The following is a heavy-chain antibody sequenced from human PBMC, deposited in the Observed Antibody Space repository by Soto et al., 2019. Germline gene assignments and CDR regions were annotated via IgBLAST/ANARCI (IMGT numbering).Heavy chain of an antibody. V-gene: IGHV4-4*07. Sequence: SETLSLTCTVSGGSISSYYWSWIRQPAGKGLEWIGRIYTSGSTNYNPSLKSRVTMSVDTSKNQFSLKLSSVTAADTAVYYCAREGYDFWSGRPASGWFDPWGQGTLVTVSS. CDR1: GGSISSYY. D-gene: IGHD3-3*01. CDR3: AREGYDFWSGRPASGWFDP. CDR2: IYTSGST. J-gene: IGHJ5*02.